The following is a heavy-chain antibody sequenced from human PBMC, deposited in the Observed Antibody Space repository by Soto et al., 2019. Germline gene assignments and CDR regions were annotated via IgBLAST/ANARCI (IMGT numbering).Heavy chain of an antibody. J-gene: IGHJ5*02. V-gene: IGHV1-24*01. CDR2: FDPEDGET. Sequence: ASVKVSCKASGYTFTSYAMHWVRQAPGKGLEWMGGFDPEDGETIYAQKFQGRVTMTEDTSTDTAYMELSSLRSEDTAVYYCATLRITMIVVDVNWYDPWGQGTLVTVSS. CDR3: ATLRITMIVVDVNWYDP. CDR1: GYTFTSYA. D-gene: IGHD3-22*01.